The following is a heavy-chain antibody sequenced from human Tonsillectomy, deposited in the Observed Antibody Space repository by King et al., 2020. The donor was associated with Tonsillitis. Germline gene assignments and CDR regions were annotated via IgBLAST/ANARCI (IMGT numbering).Heavy chain of an antibody. J-gene: IGHJ4*02. Sequence: QLQESGSGLVKPSQTLSLTCAVSGGSISSGGYSWSWIRQPPGKGLEWIGYIYHSGSTNYNPSLKSRVTISVDRSKNQFSLNLTSVTAADTAVYYCARDFGGSYFDYWGQGTLVTVSS. CDR1: GGSISSGGYS. CDR3: ARDFGGSYFDY. CDR2: IYHSGST. V-gene: IGHV4-30-2*01. D-gene: IGHD3-10*01.